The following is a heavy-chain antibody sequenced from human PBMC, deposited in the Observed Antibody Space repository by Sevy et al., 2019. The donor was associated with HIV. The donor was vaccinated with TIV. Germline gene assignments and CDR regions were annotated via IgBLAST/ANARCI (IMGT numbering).Heavy chain of an antibody. CDR1: GGSFNSHS. Sequence: ASVKVSCKASGGSFNSHSASWVRQAPGQGLEWMGGIIPMFGSVDYAQKFQGRVTITADASTSTAYMEVYNLRSDDTGVYYCARDKGWPGHRGGMDVWGQGTTVTVSS. V-gene: IGHV1-69*13. J-gene: IGHJ6*02. CDR3: ARDKGWPGHRGGMDV. CDR2: IIPMFGSV.